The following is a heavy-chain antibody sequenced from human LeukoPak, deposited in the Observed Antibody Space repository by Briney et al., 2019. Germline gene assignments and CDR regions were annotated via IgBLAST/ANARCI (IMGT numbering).Heavy chain of an antibody. CDR3: AKDDDYVWGSYFGY. V-gene: IGHV3-9*01. Sequence: GGSLRLSCAASGFTFDDYAMHWVRQAPGKGLEWVTGISWNSGSIGYADSVKGRFTISRDNAKNSLYLQMNSLRAEDTALYYCAKDDDYVWGSYFGYWGQGTLVTVSS. CDR2: ISWNSGSI. D-gene: IGHD3-16*01. CDR1: GFTFDDYA. J-gene: IGHJ4*02.